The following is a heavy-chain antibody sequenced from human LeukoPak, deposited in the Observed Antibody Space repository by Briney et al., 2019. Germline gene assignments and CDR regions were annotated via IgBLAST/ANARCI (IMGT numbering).Heavy chain of an antibody. J-gene: IGHJ6*02. V-gene: IGHV4-39*01. D-gene: IGHD2-15*01. CDR3: VRILGYCVDSTCSGDYAMDV. Sequence: SETLSLTCTVSGGSISSSSYYWDWIRQPPGKGLEGIGSIYYTGSAYYNPSLKSRVTISVDTSKNQFSLKLSSLTAADTAVYYCVRILGYCVDSTCSGDYAMDVWGQGTTVIVSS. CDR2: IYYTGSA. CDR1: GGSISSSSYY.